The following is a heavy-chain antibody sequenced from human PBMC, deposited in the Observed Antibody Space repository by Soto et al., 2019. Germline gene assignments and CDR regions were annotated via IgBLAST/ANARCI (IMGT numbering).Heavy chain of an antibody. Sequence: GGSLRLSVAASGFTFSSYGMHWVRQAPGKGLEWVAVISYDGSNKYYADSVKGRFTISRDNSKNTLYLQMNSLRAEDTAVYYCAKERLRNYYDSSGMDYWGQGTLVTVSS. CDR1: GFTFSSYG. CDR3: AKERLRNYYDSSGMDY. CDR2: ISYDGSNK. J-gene: IGHJ4*02. D-gene: IGHD3-22*01. V-gene: IGHV3-30*18.